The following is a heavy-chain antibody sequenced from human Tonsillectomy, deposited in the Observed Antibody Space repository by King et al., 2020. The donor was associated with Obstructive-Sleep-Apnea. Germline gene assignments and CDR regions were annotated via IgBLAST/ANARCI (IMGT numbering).Heavy chain of an antibody. J-gene: IGHJ4*02. D-gene: IGHD3-16*01. CDR2: IYYSGST. CDR3: ARVIRGRYFDY. CDR1: GDSASSGNYY. Sequence: LQLQESGPGLVKPSETLSLTCTVSGDSASSGNYYWSWIRQPPGKGLECIGYIYYSGSTKYNPSLKSRVTISIDTSKNQFSLKLTSVTTADTAVYYCARVIRGRYFDYWGQGSLVTVSS. V-gene: IGHV4-61*01.